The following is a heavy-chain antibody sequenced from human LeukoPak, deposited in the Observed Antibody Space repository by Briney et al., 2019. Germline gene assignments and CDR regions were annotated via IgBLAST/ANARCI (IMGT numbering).Heavy chain of an antibody. D-gene: IGHD6-19*01. CDR3: AKDGPSGWYRYNQPLIDY. V-gene: IGHV3-7*01. Sequence: GGSLRLSCAASQFTFSSYWMSWVRQAPGKGLEWVANIKQDGSETYYVDSLKGRFTISRDNSKNTLCLQMNSLRAEDTAVYYCAKDGPSGWYRYNQPLIDYWGQGTLVTVSS. CDR2: IKQDGSET. J-gene: IGHJ4*02. CDR1: QFTFSSYW.